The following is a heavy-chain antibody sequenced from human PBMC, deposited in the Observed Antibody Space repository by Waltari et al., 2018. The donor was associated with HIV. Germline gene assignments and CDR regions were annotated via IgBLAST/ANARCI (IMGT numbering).Heavy chain of an antibody. CDR2: IWYDVSKK. CDR3: ARKYSSSWGAPFDY. Sequence: QVQLVESGGGVVQPGRSLRLSCATSGFTLSSYGMHWVRQAPGKGLGGGTVIWYDVSKKSYADSVKGRFTIARDNSKNTRYLQMNSRRSEDTAVYYCARKYSSSWGAPFDYWGQGTLVTVSS. J-gene: IGHJ4*02. V-gene: IGHV3-33*01. D-gene: IGHD6-13*01. CDR1: GFTLSSYG.